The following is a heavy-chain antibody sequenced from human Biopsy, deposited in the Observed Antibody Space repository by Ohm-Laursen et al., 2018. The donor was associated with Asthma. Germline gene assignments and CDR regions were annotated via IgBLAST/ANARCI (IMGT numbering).Heavy chain of an antibody. CDR3: ARGYSGSDRIVYYYSGREV. V-gene: IGHV1-69*13. J-gene: IGHJ6*02. CDR2: LIPVLGTP. D-gene: IGHD5-12*01. CDR1: GDSFSNYA. Sequence: SVKVSCKTSGDSFSNYAISWVRQAPGQGLEWMGGLIPVLGTPDHAQMFEGRVTITADESTSTAYMELSSLSSEDTAVYYCARGYSGSDRIVYYYSGREVWGQGTTVTVSS.